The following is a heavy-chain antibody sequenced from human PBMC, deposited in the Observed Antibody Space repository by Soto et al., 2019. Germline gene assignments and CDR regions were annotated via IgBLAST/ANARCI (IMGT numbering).Heavy chain of an antibody. V-gene: IGHV2-5*02. CDR2: LYWDDDK. Sequence: QITLKESGPPLVKPTQTLTLTCTFSGFSLNTNAVGVGWIRQPPGKALEWLALLYWDDDKRYSPSLKSRLTIPTDTSKNQVVLTMTNMDPVDTATYYCAHRRVRDSSGENFDSWGQGTLVTVSS. D-gene: IGHD6-19*01. J-gene: IGHJ4*02. CDR1: GFSLNTNAVG. CDR3: AHRRVRDSSGENFDS.